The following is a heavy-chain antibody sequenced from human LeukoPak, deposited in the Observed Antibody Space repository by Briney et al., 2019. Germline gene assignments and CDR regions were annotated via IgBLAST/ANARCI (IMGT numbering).Heavy chain of an antibody. CDR3: AKSRYDSSGYYFDY. Sequence: GGSLRLSCEASGFTFSSYAMSWVRQAPGKGLEWVSAISGSGGGTYYAESVKGRFTISRDNSKNTMYLQMKSLRAEDTAVYYCAKSRYDSSGYYFDYWGQGTLVTVSS. J-gene: IGHJ4*02. CDR2: ISGSGGGT. V-gene: IGHV3-23*01. D-gene: IGHD3-22*01. CDR1: GFTFSSYA.